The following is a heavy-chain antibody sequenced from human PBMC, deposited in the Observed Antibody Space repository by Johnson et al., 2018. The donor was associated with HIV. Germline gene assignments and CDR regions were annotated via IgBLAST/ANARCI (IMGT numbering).Heavy chain of an antibody. J-gene: IGHJ3*02. V-gene: IGHV3-66*01. CDR2: IYSGGST. Sequence: VQLVESGGGLVKPGGSLRLSCAASGFTFSNAWMSWVRQAPGKGLEWVSVIYSGGSTYYADSVKGRFTISRDNSKNTLYLQMNSLRAEDTAVYYCAIFRSSNWFDAFDIWGQGTMVTVSA. CDR3: AIFRSSNWFDAFDI. D-gene: IGHD6-13*01. CDR1: GFTFSNAW.